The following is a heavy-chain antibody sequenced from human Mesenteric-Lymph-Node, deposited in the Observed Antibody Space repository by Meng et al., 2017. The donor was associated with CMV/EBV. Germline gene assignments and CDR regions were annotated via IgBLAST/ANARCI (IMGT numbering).Heavy chain of an antibody. V-gene: IGHV4-59*01. CDR3: ARVCTCAGCYWGFDY. D-gene: IGHD2-8*02. J-gene: IGHJ4*02. Sequence: GSLRLSCTVSGDSISNYYWSWNRQSPGKGLEWIGYIYYSGNTNYNPSLKSRVTISVDTSKNQFSLNLNSVTAADTALYYCARVCTCAGCYWGFDYWGQGTMVTVSS. CDR1: GDSISNYY. CDR2: IYYSGNT.